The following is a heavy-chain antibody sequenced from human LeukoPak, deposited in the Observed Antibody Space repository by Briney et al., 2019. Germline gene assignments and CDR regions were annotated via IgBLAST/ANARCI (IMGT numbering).Heavy chain of an antibody. D-gene: IGHD4-17*01. CDR2: ISWNSGSI. J-gene: IGHJ4*02. CDR3: AKGLTTVTGVSGD. CDR1: GFTFDDYA. Sequence: GGSLRLSCAASGFTFDDYAMHWVRQAPGKGLEWVSGISWNSGSIGYADSVKGRFTISRDNAKNSLYLQMNSLRAEDTALYYCAKGLTTVTGVSGDWGQGTLVTVSS. V-gene: IGHV3-9*01.